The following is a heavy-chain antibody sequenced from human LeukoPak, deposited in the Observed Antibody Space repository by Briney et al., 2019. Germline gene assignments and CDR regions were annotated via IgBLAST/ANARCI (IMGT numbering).Heavy chain of an antibody. CDR3: AASPPTRPFGVVIHYYYYYMDV. Sequence: SETLSLTCAVYGGSFSGYYWSWIRQPPGKGLEWIGEINHSGSTNYNPSLKSRVTISVDTSKNQFSLKLSSVTAADTAVYYCAASPPTRPFGVVIHYYYYYMDVWGKGTTVTVSS. D-gene: IGHD3-3*01. CDR1: GGSFSGYY. CDR2: INHSGST. J-gene: IGHJ6*03. V-gene: IGHV4-34*01.